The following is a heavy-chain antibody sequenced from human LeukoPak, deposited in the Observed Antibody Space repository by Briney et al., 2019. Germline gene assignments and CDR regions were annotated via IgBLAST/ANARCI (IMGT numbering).Heavy chain of an antibody. CDR2: IYYSGST. CDR1: GGSISSSSYY. D-gene: IGHD6-6*01. CDR3: ARHARVAAFDY. V-gene: IGHV4-39*01. J-gene: IGHJ4*02. Sequence: PETLSLTCTVSGGSISSSSYYWGWIRQPPGKGLEWIGSIYYSGSTYYNPSLKSRVTISVDTSKNQFSLKLSSVTAADTAVYYCARHARVAAFDYWGQGTLVTVSS.